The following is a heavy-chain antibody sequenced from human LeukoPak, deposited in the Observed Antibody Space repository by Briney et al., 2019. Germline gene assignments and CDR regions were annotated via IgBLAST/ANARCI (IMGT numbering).Heavy chain of an antibody. CDR2: ISHSIGRT. CDR3: AKGYSGSYLADFDY. Sequence: GGSLRLSCAASGFTFTSSAMNWVRQAPGKGLEWVSAISHSIGRTYYADSVKGRFTISRDNSKNMLYMQMNSLRAEDTAVYYCAKGYSGSYLADFDYWGQGTLVTVSS. CDR1: GFTFTSSA. V-gene: IGHV3-23*01. D-gene: IGHD1-26*01. J-gene: IGHJ4*02.